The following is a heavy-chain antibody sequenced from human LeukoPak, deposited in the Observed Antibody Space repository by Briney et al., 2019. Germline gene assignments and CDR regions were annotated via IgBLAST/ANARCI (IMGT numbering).Heavy chain of an antibody. D-gene: IGHD2-2*01. CDR1: GGTFSSYA. CDR2: IIPIFGTA. CDR3: AREFVKGCSSTSCPNDAFDI. Sequence: SVKVSCKASGGTFSSYAISWARQAPGQGLEWMGGIIPIFGTANYAQKFQGRVTITADKSTSTAYMELSSLRSEDTAVYYCAREFVKGCSSTSCPNDAFDIWGQGTMVTVSS. J-gene: IGHJ3*02. V-gene: IGHV1-69*06.